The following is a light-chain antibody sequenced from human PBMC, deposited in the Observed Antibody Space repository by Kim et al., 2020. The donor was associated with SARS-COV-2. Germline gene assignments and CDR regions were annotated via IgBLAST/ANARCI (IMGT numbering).Light chain of an antibody. CDR2: AAS. CDR3: QKYNGDPCT. Sequence: DIQMTQSPSSLSASVGDRLTITCRASQGISNDLAWYQQKPGKVPKLLIFAASALQSGVPSRFSGSGSGTDFTLTISSLQPEDVATYYCQKYNGDPCTFGQGTKVDIK. CDR1: QGISND. J-gene: IGKJ1*01. V-gene: IGKV1-27*01.